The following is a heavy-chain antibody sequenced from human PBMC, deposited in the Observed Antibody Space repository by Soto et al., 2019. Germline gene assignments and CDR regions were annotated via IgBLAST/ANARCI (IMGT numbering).Heavy chain of an antibody. Sequence: EVQLLESGGGLVQPGGSLRLSCAVSGLTFRNYAMNWVRQAPGKGLEWVSGVSGDTGRTFYADSVKGRCIVSRDNSKNSLYLNMNSLRAYDTAVYYCAKDGSGSYQPTFCDYWGLGTLVTVSS. CDR3: AKDGSGSYQPTFCDY. CDR2: VSGDTGRT. V-gene: IGHV3-23*01. CDR1: GLTFRNYA. J-gene: IGHJ4*02. D-gene: IGHD1-26*01.